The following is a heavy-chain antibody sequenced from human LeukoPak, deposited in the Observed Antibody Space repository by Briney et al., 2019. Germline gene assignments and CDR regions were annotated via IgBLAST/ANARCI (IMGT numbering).Heavy chain of an antibody. D-gene: IGHD5-18*01. CDR2: IYYSGST. CDR3: ATSGYSYGLGGFDY. Sequence: SSETLSLTCTVSGGSISSYYWSWIRQPPGKGLEWIGYIYYSGSTNYNPSLKSRVTISVDTSKNQFSLKLSSVTAADTAVYYCATSGYSYGLGGFDYWGQGTLVTVSS. J-gene: IGHJ4*02. CDR1: GGSISSYY. V-gene: IGHV4-59*01.